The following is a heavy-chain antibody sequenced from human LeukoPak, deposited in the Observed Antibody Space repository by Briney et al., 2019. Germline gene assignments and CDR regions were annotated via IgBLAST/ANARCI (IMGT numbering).Heavy chain of an antibody. J-gene: IGHJ4*02. V-gene: IGHV3-30*04. Sequence: GGSLRLSCAASGFTFSSYAMHWVRQAPGKGLEWVAVISYDGSNKYYADSVKGRFTTSRDNSKNTLYLQMNSLRAEDTAVYYCARGGHCSSISCYVWGYYFDYWGQGTLVTVSS. D-gene: IGHD2-2*01. CDR3: ARGGHCSSISCYVWGYYFDY. CDR2: ISYDGSNK. CDR1: GFTFSSYA.